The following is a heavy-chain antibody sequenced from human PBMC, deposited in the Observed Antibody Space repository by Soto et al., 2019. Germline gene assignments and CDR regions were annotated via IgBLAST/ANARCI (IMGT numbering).Heavy chain of an antibody. CDR3: ARTVAATEVAFDI. V-gene: IGHV3-23*01. CDR1: GSTCISND. D-gene: IGHD6-19*01. CDR2: IGGSRGST. J-gene: IGHJ3*02. Sequence: APRGSTCISNDRWSVGKGQEKGLEWVSAIGGSRGSTYYADSVKGRFTVSRDNSKNTLYLQMNSLRAEDTAVYYCARTVAATEVAFDIGGQGRMFT.